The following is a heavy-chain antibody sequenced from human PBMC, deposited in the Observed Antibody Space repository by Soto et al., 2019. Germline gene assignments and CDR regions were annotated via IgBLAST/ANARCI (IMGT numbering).Heavy chain of an antibody. J-gene: IGHJ6*02. CDR2: IIPIFGTA. CDR1: GGTFSSYA. CDR3: ARSLGCSSTSCYGGWMSGYGPYYYYYGMDV. Sequence: QVQLVQSGAEVKKPGSSVKVSCKASGGTFSSYAISWVRQAPGQGLEWMGGIIPIFGTANYAQKFQGRVTITADESTSTAYMELSSLRSEDTAVYYCARSLGCSSTSCYGGWMSGYGPYYYYYGMDVWGQGTTVTVSS. V-gene: IGHV1-69*01. D-gene: IGHD2-2*01.